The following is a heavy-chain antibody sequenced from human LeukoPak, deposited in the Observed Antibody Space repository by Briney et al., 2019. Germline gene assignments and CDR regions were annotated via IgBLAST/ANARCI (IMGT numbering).Heavy chain of an antibody. CDR3: ARDRVGSGWPRPYYFEV. V-gene: IGHV1-2*02. CDR2: INPNTGAT. CDR1: GYTLTNYY. Sequence: ASVKVSCKASGYTLTNYYLHWVRQAPGQGLEWMGWINPNTGATHTAQKFQGRITMTRDTSISTAYMDLSRLRSDDAAVYYCARDRVGSGWPRPYYFEVWGQGTLVTVSS. D-gene: IGHD6-19*01. J-gene: IGHJ4*02.